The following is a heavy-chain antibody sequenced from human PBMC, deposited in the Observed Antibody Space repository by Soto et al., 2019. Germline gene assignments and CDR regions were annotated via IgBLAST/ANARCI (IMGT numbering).Heavy chain of an antibody. V-gene: IGHV4-39*01. CDR3: ATADGFGVVTPFFEY. Sequence: QLQLQESGPGLVKPSETLSLTCTVSGGSISSRSHYWGWIRQSPGKHLEWIGSSFYRVSTYYNPSLKTRVTISVDTSKNQVSLKLYSVTAADTAVYYCATADGFGVVTPFFEYWGQGILVTVSS. J-gene: IGHJ4*02. CDR2: SFYRVST. CDR1: GGSISSRSHY. D-gene: IGHD3-3*01.